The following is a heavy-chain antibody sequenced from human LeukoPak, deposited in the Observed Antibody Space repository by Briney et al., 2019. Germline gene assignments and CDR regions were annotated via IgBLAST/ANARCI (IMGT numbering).Heavy chain of an antibody. CDR3: ARRLGFDP. V-gene: IGHV4-34*01. J-gene: IGHJ5*02. CDR2: INHSGST. CDR1: GGSFSGYY. Sequence: TSETLSLTCAVYGGSFSGYYWSWIRQPPGKGLEWIGEINHSGSTNYNPSLKSRVTISVDTSKNQFSLKLSSVTAADTAVSYCARRLGFDPWGQGTLVTVSS.